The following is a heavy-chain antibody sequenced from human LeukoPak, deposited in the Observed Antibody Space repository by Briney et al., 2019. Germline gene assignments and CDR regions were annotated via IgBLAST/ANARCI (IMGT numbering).Heavy chain of an antibody. CDR3: ARIRDGYNDAYDI. J-gene: IGHJ3*02. CDR2: INPSDGST. CDR1: GYTFTSYY. Sequence: GASVKVSCKASGYTFTSYYIHLVRQAPGQGFEWMAMINPSDGSTTNSQKFQGRVTMTRDTSTSTVYMELSGLRSEDTALYYCARIRDGYNDAYDIWGQGTMVTVSS. D-gene: IGHD5-24*01. V-gene: IGHV1-46*01.